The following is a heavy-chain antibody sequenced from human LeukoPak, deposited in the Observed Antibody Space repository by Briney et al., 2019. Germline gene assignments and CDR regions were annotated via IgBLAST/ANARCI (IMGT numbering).Heavy chain of an antibody. J-gene: IGHJ4*02. D-gene: IGHD3-22*01. V-gene: IGHV4-4*07. CDR1: GGSISNYY. Sequence: SETLSLTCTVSGGSISNYYWSWIRQPAGKGLEWIGRIYTSGSTNYNPSLKSRVTMSVDTSKNQFSLKLSSVTAADTAVYCCRGTIIVVSSTFDYWGQGTLVTVSS. CDR3: RGTIIVVSSTFDY. CDR2: IYTSGST.